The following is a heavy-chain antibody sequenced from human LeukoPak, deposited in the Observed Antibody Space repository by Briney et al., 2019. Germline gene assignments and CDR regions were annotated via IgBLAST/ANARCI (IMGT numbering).Heavy chain of an antibody. V-gene: IGHV3-30*02. CDR2: IRYDGSNK. J-gene: IGHJ6*03. Sequence: GGSLRDSCAASGFTFSSYGMHWVRQAPGKGLEWVAFIRYDGSNKYYADSVKGRFTISRDNSKNTLYLQMNSLRAEDTAAYYCAKSDIMIVVVKRYMDVWGKGTAVTVSS. D-gene: IGHD3-22*01. CDR3: AKSDIMIVVVKRYMDV. CDR1: GFTFSSYG.